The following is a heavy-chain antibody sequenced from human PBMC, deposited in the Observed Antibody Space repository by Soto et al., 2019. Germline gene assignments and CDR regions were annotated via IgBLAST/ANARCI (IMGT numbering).Heavy chain of an antibody. CDR3: AREGASGSHIGY. J-gene: IGHJ4*02. Sequence: QVQLVQSGAEVKKPGSSVQVSCKASGCTFSSYAISWVRQAPGQGLEWMGGIIPSFGTANYAQKFQARVTITADESTSTAYMELSSLRSEDTAVYDCAREGASGSHIGYWGQGTLVTVSS. V-gene: IGHV1-69*01. CDR2: IIPSFGTA. CDR1: GCTFSSYA. D-gene: IGHD3-22*01.